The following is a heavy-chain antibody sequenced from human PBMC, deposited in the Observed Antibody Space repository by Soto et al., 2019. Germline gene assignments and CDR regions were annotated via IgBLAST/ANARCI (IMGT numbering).Heavy chain of an antibody. CDR1: VSDFSYSG. J-gene: IGHJ4*02. CDR2: INADNGNA. V-gene: IGHV1-3*01. D-gene: IGHD5-18*01. Sequence: GASVTVSCKTSVSDFSYSGIDWVRQAPGQRLEWMGWINADNGNAKYSQSCQGRVTITRDTSASTAYMELSTLKSEDTSVYLCARGGYSSGYIGYLDHWGQGTVVTVSS. CDR3: ARGGYSSGYIGYLDH.